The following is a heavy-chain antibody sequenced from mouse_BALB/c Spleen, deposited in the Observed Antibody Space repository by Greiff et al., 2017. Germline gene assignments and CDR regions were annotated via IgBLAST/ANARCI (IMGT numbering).Heavy chain of an antibody. CDR1: GYAFTNYW. CDR3: ARYPFTTATGYYAMDY. J-gene: IGHJ4*01. V-gene: IGHV1-63*01. CDR2: IYPGSGNT. Sequence: QVQLQQSGAELVRPGTSVKISCKASGYAFTNYWLGWVKQRPGHGLEWIGDIYPGSGNTYYNEKFKGKATLTADKSSSTAYMQLSSLTSEDSAVYFCARYPFTTATGYYAMDYWGQGTSVTVSS. D-gene: IGHD1-2*01.